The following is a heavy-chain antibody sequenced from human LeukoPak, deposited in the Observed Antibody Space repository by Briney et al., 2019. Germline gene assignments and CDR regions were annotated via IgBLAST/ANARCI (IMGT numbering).Heavy chain of an antibody. Sequence: SETLSLTCTVSIDSIDSYYWSCIRQPPGKGLEWIGYIYYRGTTSYNPFLKSRVTISVDTSKNQFSLKLNSVTAADTAVYYCARLPRYGGYDHFDYWGQGILVIVSS. CDR2: IYYRGTT. CDR1: IDSIDSYY. V-gene: IGHV4-59*12. D-gene: IGHD5-12*01. J-gene: IGHJ4*02. CDR3: ARLPRYGGYDHFDY.